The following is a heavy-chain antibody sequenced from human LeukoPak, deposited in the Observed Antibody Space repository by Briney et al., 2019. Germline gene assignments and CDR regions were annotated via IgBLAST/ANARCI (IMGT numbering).Heavy chain of an antibody. J-gene: IGHJ4*02. CDR1: GFTFSSYG. V-gene: IGHV3-30*18. Sequence: GGSLRLSCAASGFTFSSYGMHWVRQAPGKGLEWVAVISYDGSNKYYADSVKGRFSISRDNSKNTLYLQMNSLRPEGTAVFYCAKGGGGSYLRFDYWGQGTLVTVSS. CDR3: AKGGGGSYLRFDY. D-gene: IGHD1-26*01. CDR2: ISYDGSNK.